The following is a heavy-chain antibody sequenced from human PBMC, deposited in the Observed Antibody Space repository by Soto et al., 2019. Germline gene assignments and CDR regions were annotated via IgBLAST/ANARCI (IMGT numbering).Heavy chain of an antibody. CDR2: INNDGSST. CDR1: GFTFSSNW. Sequence: EVQLVESGGGLVQHGGSLRLSCAASGFTFSSNWMHWVRQAPGTGLVWVSRINNDGSSTNYGDSVKGRFTISRDNAKNTLYLPMNSLRAEDTAVYYCARGGCTSTSCLDYWGQGTLVTVSS. J-gene: IGHJ4*02. D-gene: IGHD2-2*01. CDR3: ARGGCTSTSCLDY. V-gene: IGHV3-74*01.